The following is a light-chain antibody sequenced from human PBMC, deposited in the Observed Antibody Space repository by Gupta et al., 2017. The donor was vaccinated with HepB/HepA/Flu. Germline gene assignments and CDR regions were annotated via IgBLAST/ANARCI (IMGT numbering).Light chain of an antibody. CDR3: QQNYDTPLT. V-gene: IGKV1-39*01. J-gene: IGKJ3*01. Sequence: DIQLTQSPSSLSASVGDRVTITCRASQSISTNLNWYQQKPGKAPKLLIYVASNLQSGVPLRFSGSGXGTDFTLTXSSLQPEDFAIYFCQQNYDTPLTFGXGTRVDIK. CDR2: VAS. CDR1: QSISTN.